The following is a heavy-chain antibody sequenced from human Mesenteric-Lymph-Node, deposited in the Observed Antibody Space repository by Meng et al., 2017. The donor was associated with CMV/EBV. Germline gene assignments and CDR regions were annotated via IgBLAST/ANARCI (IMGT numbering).Heavy chain of an antibody. J-gene: IGHJ4*02. CDR3: ATGSQFYYDY. V-gene: IGHV3-53*01. D-gene: IGHD3-3*01. CDR2: ISSGGTT. CDR1: GFSVTYNF. Sequence: GESLKISCAASGFSVTYNFMTWVRQAPGKGLEWVSLISSGGTTYYADYVKGRFTISRDNAKNTVYLQMNSLRAEDTAVYFCATGSQFYYDYWGQGTLVTVSS.